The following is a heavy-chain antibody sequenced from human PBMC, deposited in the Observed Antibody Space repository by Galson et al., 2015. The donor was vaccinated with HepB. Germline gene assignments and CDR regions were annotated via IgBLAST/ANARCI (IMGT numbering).Heavy chain of an antibody. CDR3: ARSDDSKRGWRTWGY. J-gene: IGHJ4*02. CDR2: MNPNSGNT. Sequence: SVKVSCKASGYTFTSYDINWVRQATGQGLEWMGWMNPNSGNTGYAQKFQGRVTMTRNTSISTAYMELSSLRSEDTAVYYCARSDDSKRGWRTWGYWGQGTLVTVSS. D-gene: IGHD1-1*01. CDR1: GYTFTSYD. V-gene: IGHV1-8*01.